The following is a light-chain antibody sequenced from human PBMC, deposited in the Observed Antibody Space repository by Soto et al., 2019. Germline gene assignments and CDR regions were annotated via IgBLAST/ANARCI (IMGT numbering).Light chain of an antibody. CDR1: QDISNY. CDR2: DAS. J-gene: IGKJ4*01. V-gene: IGKV1-33*01. Sequence: DIQMTQSPSYLSASVGDRVTITCQASQDISNYLNWYQQKPGKDPKLLIYDASNLETGVPSRFSGSGSWTDFTFTISSLQPEDIASYYCQQYSNLVLTCGGGTKVEFK. CDR3: QQYSNLVLT.